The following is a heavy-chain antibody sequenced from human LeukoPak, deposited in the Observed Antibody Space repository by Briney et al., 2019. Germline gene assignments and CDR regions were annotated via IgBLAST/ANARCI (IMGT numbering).Heavy chain of an antibody. CDR1: GFTFSSYA. J-gene: IGHJ4*02. CDR3: AKLSQYYYDSSGYSCDY. D-gene: IGHD3-22*01. V-gene: IGHV3-23*01. Sequence: QPGGSLRLSCAASGFTFSSYAMSWVRQAPGKGLEWVSAISGSSGSTYYADSVKGRFTISRDNSKNTLYLQMNSLRAEDTAVYYCAKLSQYYYDSSGYSCDYWGQGTLVTVSS. CDR2: ISGSSGST.